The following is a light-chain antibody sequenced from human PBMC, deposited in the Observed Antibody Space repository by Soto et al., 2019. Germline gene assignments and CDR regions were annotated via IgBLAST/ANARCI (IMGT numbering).Light chain of an antibody. CDR1: QRVSSSY. J-gene: IGKJ1*01. CDR3: HQYGGSPRT. Sequence: DMVLTQSPGTLSLSPGERATLSCRASQRVSSSYLAWYQQKPGQAPRLLIYGASSRDTGIPDRFSGSGSGTDFTLTISRLEPEDFAVYYCHQYGGSPRTLGQGTKVEIK. V-gene: IGKV3-20*01. CDR2: GAS.